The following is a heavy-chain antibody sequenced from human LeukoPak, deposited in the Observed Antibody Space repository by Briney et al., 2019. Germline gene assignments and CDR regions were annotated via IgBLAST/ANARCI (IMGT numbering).Heavy chain of an antibody. CDR2: INPNSGGT. CDR1: GYTFTGYY. D-gene: IGHD3-10*01. CDR3: ARGYYGSGSRWGYYYYMDV. J-gene: IGHJ6*03. Sequence: GASVKVSCKASGYTFTGYYMHWVRQAPGQGLEWMGWINPNSGGTNYAQKFQGRVTITADESTSTAYMELSSLRSEDTAVYYCARGYYGSGSRWGYYYYMDVWGKGTTVTISS. V-gene: IGHV1-2*02.